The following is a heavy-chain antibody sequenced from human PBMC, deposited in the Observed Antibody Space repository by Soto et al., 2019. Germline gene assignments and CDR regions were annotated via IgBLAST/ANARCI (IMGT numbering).Heavy chain of an antibody. V-gene: IGHV3-11*01. CDR3: ARGNWQLEL. D-gene: IGHD6-6*01. CDR1: GFTFSDYY. CDR2: ISPSGSNT. J-gene: IGHJ1*01. Sequence: QVQLVESGGGLVHPGGSLRLSCAASGFTFSDYYMSWIRQAPGKGLEWVSYISPSGSNTYYADSVKVRFTSSRDNAKTSLYLQMNSLRVEEPAVYLCARGNWQLELWGQGTLVTVSS.